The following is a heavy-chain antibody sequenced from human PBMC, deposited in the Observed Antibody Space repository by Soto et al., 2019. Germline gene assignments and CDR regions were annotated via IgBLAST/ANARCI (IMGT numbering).Heavy chain of an antibody. J-gene: IGHJ4*02. V-gene: IGHV1-69*13. CDR2: IIPIFGTA. CDR1: GGTFSSYA. D-gene: IGHD2-2*02. Sequence: SVKVSCKASGGTFSSYAISWVRQAPGQGLEWMGGIIPIFGTANYAQKFQGRVTITADESTSTAYMELSSLRSEDAAVYYCARWAQGYCSSTSCYNYWGQGTLVTVSS. CDR3: ARWAQGYCSSTSCYNY.